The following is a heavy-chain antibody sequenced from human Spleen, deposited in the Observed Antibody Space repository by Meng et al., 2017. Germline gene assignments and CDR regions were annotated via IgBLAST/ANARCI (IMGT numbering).Heavy chain of an antibody. CDR2: IGHSGIT. V-gene: IGHV4-39*01. Sequence: QVQLQQWGPGRVKPSEALSPTCSVSGGSISTSGYYWGWIRPPPGKGLEWIGSIGHSGITYYTPSLKRRVTVSIDTSKSQFSLKLTSVTAADTAVYYCVRSSGWVRTGFDPWGQGTLVTVSS. J-gene: IGHJ5*02. CDR3: VRSSGWVRTGFDP. CDR1: GGSISTSGYY. D-gene: IGHD6-19*01.